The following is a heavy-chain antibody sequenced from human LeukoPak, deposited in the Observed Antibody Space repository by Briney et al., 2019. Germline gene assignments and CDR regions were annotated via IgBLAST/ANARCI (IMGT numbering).Heavy chain of an antibody. CDR3: AKDYDFWSGSYGLDY. J-gene: IGHJ4*02. CDR2: IRYDGSNK. V-gene: IGHV3-30*02. Sequence: GGSLRLSCATSGFTFSSYGMHWVRQVPGKGLEWVAFIRYDGSNKYYADSVKGRFTISRDNSKNTLYLQMNSLRAEDTAVYYCAKDYDFWSGSYGLDYWGQGTLVTVSS. D-gene: IGHD3-3*01. CDR1: GFTFSSYG.